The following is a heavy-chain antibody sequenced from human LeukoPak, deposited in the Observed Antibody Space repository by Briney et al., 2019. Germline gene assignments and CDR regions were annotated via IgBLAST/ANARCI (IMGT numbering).Heavy chain of an antibody. CDR3: ARQEMGYSYNLFDY. J-gene: IGHJ4*02. D-gene: IGHD5-18*01. CDR1: GGSINSYY. Sequence: SETLSLTCTVSGGSINSYYWSWIRQPPGKGLEWIGYIYYSGNTKYNPSLKSRVTILVDTSKNQFSLKLTSLTVADTAVYYCARQEMGYSYNLFDYWGQGTLVTVSS. CDR2: IYYSGNT. V-gene: IGHV4-59*08.